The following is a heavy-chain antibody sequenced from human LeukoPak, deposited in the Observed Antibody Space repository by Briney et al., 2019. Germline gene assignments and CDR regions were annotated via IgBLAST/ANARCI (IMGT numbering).Heavy chain of an antibody. J-gene: IGHJ5*02. CDR1: GYSISSGYY. Sequence: ASETLSLTCAVSGYSISSGYYWGWIRQPPGKGLEWIGSIYHSGSTYYNPSLKSRVTISVDTSKNQFSLKLSSVTAADTAVYYCASISQLLSDFNWFDPWGQGTLVTVSS. CDR2: IYHSGST. V-gene: IGHV4-38-2*01. D-gene: IGHD2-2*01. CDR3: ASISQLLSDFNWFDP.